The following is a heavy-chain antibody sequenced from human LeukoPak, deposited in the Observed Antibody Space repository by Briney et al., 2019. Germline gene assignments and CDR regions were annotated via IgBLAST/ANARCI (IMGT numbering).Heavy chain of an antibody. CDR3: ARTYGSGAIDY. CDR2: INHSGST. Sequence: SETLSLTCTVSDYSIRSGYYWGWIRQPPGKGLEWIGSINHSGSTYYNPSLKSRVTISVDTSKNQFSLKLTSVTAADTAVYYCARTYGSGAIDYWGQGTLVTVSS. D-gene: IGHD3-10*01. J-gene: IGHJ4*02. V-gene: IGHV4-38-2*02. CDR1: DYSIRSGYY.